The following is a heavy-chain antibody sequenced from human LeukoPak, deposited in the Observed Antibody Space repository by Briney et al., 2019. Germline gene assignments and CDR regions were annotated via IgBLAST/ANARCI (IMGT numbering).Heavy chain of an antibody. V-gene: IGHV4-31*03. J-gene: IGHJ4*02. CDR2: TYYSGST. CDR3: ARVGYGDYVRSLYFDY. Sequence: SETLSLTCTVSGGSISSGGYYWSWIRQHPGKGLEWIGYTYYSGSTYYNPSLKSRVTISVDTSKNQFSLTLSSVTAADTAVYYCARVGYGDYVRSLYFDYWGQGTLVTVSS. CDR1: GGSISSGGYY. D-gene: IGHD4-17*01.